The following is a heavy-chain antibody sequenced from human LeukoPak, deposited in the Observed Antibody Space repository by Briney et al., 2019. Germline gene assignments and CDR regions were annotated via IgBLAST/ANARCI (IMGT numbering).Heavy chain of an antibody. CDR1: GCTFSSYW. J-gene: IGHJ4*02. D-gene: IGHD3-10*01. Sequence: GGSLRLSCAASGCTFSSYWMHWVRQAPAKGQVWVSRINSDGSSTGYADSVKGRFTISRDNAKSTLYLQMNSLRADDTAVYYCARAPGSISIYWGKGTLVTVSS. CDR3: ARAPGSISIY. V-gene: IGHV3-74*01. CDR2: INSDGSST.